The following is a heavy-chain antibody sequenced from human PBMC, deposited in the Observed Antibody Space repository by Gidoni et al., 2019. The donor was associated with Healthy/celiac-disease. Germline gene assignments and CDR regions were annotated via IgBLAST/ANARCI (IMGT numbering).Heavy chain of an antibody. CDR1: GGTFSHYA. CDR2: IIPIFGTA. D-gene: IGHD2-15*01. CDR3: ASHCSGGSCYSGYFQH. V-gene: IGHV1-69*01. Sequence: QVQLVQSGAAVQTPGSSVKVSCKASGGTFSHYAISWVRQAPGQGLEWMGGIIPIFGTANYAQKFQGRVTITADESTSTAYMELSSLRSEDTAVYYCASHCSGGSCYSGYFQHWGQGTLVTVSS. J-gene: IGHJ1*01.